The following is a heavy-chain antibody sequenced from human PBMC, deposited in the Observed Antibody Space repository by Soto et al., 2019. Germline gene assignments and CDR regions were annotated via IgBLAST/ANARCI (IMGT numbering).Heavy chain of an antibody. V-gene: IGHV3-23*01. CDR2: LGTIGA. CDR1: GFTFSRHA. CDR3: ARDLTTHDL. J-gene: IGHJ4*02. Sequence: GGSLRLSCVGSGFTFSRHAITWVRQAPGKGLEWVSTLGTIGAFYADSVRGRFTISRDDSKSTVELQMNGLRAEDTAIYYCARDLTTHDLWGQGTVVTVSS.